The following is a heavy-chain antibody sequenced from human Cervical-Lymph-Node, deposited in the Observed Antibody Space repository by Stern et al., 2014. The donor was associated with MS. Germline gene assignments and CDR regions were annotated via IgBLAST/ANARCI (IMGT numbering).Heavy chain of an antibody. J-gene: IGHJ4*02. CDR2: ISYDGNHK. CDR3: ARDYEDTSMLFDH. D-gene: IGHD2-8*01. Sequence: VHLVESGGAVVQPGRSLRLSCAASGFTFSSYGMHWVRQAPGQGLGGVTVISYDGNHKYYAASVKGRFTISRDNSKNTLHLQMNSVTPDDTAIYYCARDYEDTSMLFDHWGQGTLVTVSS. CDR1: GFTFSSYG. V-gene: IGHV3-30*03.